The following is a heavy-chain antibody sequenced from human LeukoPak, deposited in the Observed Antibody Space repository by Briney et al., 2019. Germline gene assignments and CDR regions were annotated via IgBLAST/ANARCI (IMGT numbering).Heavy chain of an antibody. CDR1: GYTFTGYY. J-gene: IGHJ4*02. CDR2: INPNSGGT. CDR3: ARDLLHRYYDTSGYYYGD. D-gene: IGHD3-22*01. V-gene: IGHV1-2*02. Sequence: ASVKVSCKASGYTFTGYYMHWVRQAPGQGLEWMGWINPNSGGTNYAQKFQGRVTMTRDTSISTAYMELSRLRSDDTAVYYCARDLLHRYYDTSGYYYGDWGQGTLVTVSS.